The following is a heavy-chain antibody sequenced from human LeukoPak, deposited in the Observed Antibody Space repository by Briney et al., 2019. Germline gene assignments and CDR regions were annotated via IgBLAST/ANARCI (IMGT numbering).Heavy chain of an antibody. Sequence: GASVKVSCKASGYTFTSYDINWVRQATGQGLEWMGWMNPNSGNTGYAQKFLGRVTMTRNTSISTAYMELSSLRSEDTAVYYCARLPDSGVITPYYYYYMDVWGKGTTVTVSS. V-gene: IGHV1-8*01. CDR3: ARLPDSGVITPYYYYYMDV. CDR1: GYTFTSYD. J-gene: IGHJ6*03. CDR2: MNPNSGNT. D-gene: IGHD3-22*01.